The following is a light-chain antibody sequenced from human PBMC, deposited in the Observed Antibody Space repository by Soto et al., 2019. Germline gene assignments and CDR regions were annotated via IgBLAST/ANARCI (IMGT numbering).Light chain of an antibody. CDR1: QSISSW. Sequence: DIQMTQSPSTLSASVGDRVTITCRASQSISSWLAWYQQKPGKAPKLLIYDASRLESGVPSRFSGSGSGTEFTLTISSLQPDDVATYYCQQYNSYSYTFGQGTRLEIK. J-gene: IGKJ5*01. CDR2: DAS. V-gene: IGKV1-5*01. CDR3: QQYNSYSYT.